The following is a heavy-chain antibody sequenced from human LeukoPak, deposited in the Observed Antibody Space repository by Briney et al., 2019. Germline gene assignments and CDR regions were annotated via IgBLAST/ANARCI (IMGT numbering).Heavy chain of an antibody. CDR1: GHSFTTYG. Sequence: ASVKVSWKASGHSFTTYGISWVRQARGQGLEWMGWISGYNGNTNYEQKFQGRVTMTTDTSTSTAYMELRTLRSDDTAVYYCARTCSASSTNCYTDFWGQGTLVTVSS. V-gene: IGHV1-18*01. CDR3: ARTCSASSTNCYTDF. CDR2: ISGYNGNT. D-gene: IGHD2-2*02. J-gene: IGHJ4*02.